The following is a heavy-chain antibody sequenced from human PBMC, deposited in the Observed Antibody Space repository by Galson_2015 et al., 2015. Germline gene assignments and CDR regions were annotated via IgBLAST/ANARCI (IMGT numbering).Heavy chain of an antibody. Sequence: SVKVSCKASGGTFSSYAISWVRQAPGQGLEWMGGIIPIFGTANYAQKFQGRVTITAGESTSTAYMELSSLRSEDTAVYYCARGNCGGDCYYYYYMDVWGKGTTVTVSS. D-gene: IGHD2-21*02. CDR1: GGTFSSYA. CDR2: IIPIFGTA. CDR3: ARGNCGGDCYYYYYMDV. V-gene: IGHV1-69*13. J-gene: IGHJ6*03.